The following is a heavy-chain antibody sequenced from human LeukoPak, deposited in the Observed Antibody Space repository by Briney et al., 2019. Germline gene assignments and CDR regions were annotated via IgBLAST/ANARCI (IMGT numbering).Heavy chain of an antibody. D-gene: IGHD6-13*01. CDR1: GFTFSSYG. CDR2: IWYDGSNK. J-gene: IGHJ4*02. V-gene: IGHV3-33*01. CDR3: ARVRDGSSWYVNYFDY. Sequence: GGSLRVSCAASGFTFSSYGMHWVRQAPGKGLEWVAVIWYDGSNKYYADSVKGRFTISRDNSKSTLYLQMNSLRAEDTAVYYCARVRDGSSWYVNYFDYWGQGTLVNVSS.